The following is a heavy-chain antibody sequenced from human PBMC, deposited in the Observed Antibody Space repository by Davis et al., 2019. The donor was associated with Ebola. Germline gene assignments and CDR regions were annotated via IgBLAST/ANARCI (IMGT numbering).Heavy chain of an antibody. V-gene: IGHV3-30-3*01. CDR3: ARDRIVATPSFEY. Sequence: SCKASGYSLADYYVHWVRQAPGKGLEWVAVISYDGSNKYYADSVKDRFTISRDNSKNTLYLQMNSLRPEDTAVYYCARDRIVATPSFEYWGQGTLVTVSS. D-gene: IGHD5-12*01. CDR2: ISYDGSNK. J-gene: IGHJ4*02. CDR1: GYSLADYY.